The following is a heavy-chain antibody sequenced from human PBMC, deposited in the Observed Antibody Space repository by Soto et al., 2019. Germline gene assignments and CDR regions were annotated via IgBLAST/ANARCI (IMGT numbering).Heavy chain of an antibody. Sequence: SETLSLTCTVSGGSISSYYWSWIRQPPGKGLEWIGYIYYSGSTNYNPSLKSRVTISVDTSKNQFSLKLSSVTAADTAVYYCAKSKSARGTSYQSAPSGQGTLVPGSA. CDR1: GGSISSYY. D-gene: IGHD2-2*01. J-gene: IGHJ5*02. CDR2: IYYSGST. V-gene: IGHV4-59*08. CDR3: AKSKSARGTSYQSAP.